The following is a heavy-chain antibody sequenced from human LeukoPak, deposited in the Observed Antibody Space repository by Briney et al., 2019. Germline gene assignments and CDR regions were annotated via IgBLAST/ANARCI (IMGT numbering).Heavy chain of an antibody. CDR2: INPNSGAT. Sequence: GASVKVSCKASGYIFTGYYMHWVRQTPGQGLEWMGWINPNSGATNYAQKFQGRVTMTRDMSISTVYMELSSLRSDDTAVYYCAKEGLERWELSGYYWGQGTLVTVSS. V-gene: IGHV1-2*02. CDR1: GYIFTGYY. D-gene: IGHD1-26*01. J-gene: IGHJ4*02. CDR3: AKEGLERWELSGYY.